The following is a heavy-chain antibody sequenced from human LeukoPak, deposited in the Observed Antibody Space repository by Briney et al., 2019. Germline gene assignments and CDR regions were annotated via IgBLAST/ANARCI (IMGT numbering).Heavy chain of an antibody. Sequence: ASVKVSCKASGYTFANFGFSWVRQAPGQGLEWMGWISAFNGNTNYTQKFQDRVTMTTDTSTTTAYMELRSLTSDDTAVYYCARESYDILTDHDNAIYYYYGMDVWGQGTTVTVSS. CDR3: ARESYDILTDHDNAIYYYYGMDV. V-gene: IGHV1-18*01. CDR2: ISAFNGNT. J-gene: IGHJ6*02. D-gene: IGHD3-9*01. CDR1: GYTFANFG.